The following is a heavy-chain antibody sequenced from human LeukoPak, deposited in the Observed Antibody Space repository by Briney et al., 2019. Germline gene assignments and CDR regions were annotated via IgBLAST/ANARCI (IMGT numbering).Heavy chain of an antibody. CDR2: IYHSGSP. D-gene: IGHD3-22*01. J-gene: IGHJ4*02. CDR1: GYSISNGYY. V-gene: IGHV4-38-2*02. Sequence: SETLSLTCAVSGYSISNGYYWGWIRQPPGKGLEWIGSIYHSGSPYYNPSLKNRVTISVDTSKNQFSLKLSPVTAADTAVYYCARDGDTYYYDNSGYYYEYWGQGTLVTVSS. CDR3: ARDGDTYYYDNSGYYYEY.